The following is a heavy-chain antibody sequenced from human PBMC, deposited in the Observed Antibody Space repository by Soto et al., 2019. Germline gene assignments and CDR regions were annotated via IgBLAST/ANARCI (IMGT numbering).Heavy chain of an antibody. CDR1: GGTFSSYA. D-gene: IGHD2-15*01. V-gene: IGHV1-69*13. J-gene: IGHJ5*02. CDR3: ARDPSREGGSRGEGS. CDR2: IIPIFGTA. Sequence: SVKVSCKASGGTFSSYAISWVRQAPGQGLEWMGGIIPIFGTANYAQKFKGRVTITADESTSTAYMKLSSLRSEDTAVYSCARDPSREGGSRGEGSWGQGTLVTVSS.